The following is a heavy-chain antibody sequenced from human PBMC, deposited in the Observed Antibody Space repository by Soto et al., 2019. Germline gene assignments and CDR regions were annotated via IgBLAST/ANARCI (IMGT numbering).Heavy chain of an antibody. CDR3: ARGRLWFGETNDAFDI. CDR2: IYYSGST. J-gene: IGHJ3*02. CDR1: GGSISSGGYY. V-gene: IGHV4-31*03. Sequence: TLSLTCTVSGGSISSGGYYWSWIRQHPGKGLEWIGYIYYSGSTYYNPSLKSRVTISVDTSKNQFSLKLSSVTAADTAVYYCARGRLWFGETNDAFDIRGQGTMVTVPS. D-gene: IGHD3-10*01.